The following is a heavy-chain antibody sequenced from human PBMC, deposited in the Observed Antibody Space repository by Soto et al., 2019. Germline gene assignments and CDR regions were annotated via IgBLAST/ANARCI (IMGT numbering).Heavy chain of an antibody. J-gene: IGHJ4*02. Sequence: SETLSLTCTISGGSISNYYWTWIRQTPGKGLEWIGYVYYSGSTNYNPSLKSRVTISVDTSKNQFSLKLSSVTAADTAVYYCARDTYYYDSSGLDYWGQGTLVTVSS. CDR1: GGSISNYY. V-gene: IGHV4-59*01. CDR3: ARDTYYYDSSGLDY. D-gene: IGHD3-22*01. CDR2: VYYSGST.